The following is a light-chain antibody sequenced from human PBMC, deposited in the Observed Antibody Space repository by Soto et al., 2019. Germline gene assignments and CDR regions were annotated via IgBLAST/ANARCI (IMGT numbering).Light chain of an antibody. J-gene: IGLJ3*02. CDR3: QSYDSSLSGWV. Sequence: QSALTQPASMSGSPGQSITISCTGTSSDIGGYNYISWYQQLPGTAPKLLIYGNSNRPSGVPDRFSGSKSGTSASLAITGLQAEDEADYYCQSYDSSLSGWVFGGGTKVTVL. CDR1: SSDIGGYNY. CDR2: GNS. V-gene: IGLV1-40*01.